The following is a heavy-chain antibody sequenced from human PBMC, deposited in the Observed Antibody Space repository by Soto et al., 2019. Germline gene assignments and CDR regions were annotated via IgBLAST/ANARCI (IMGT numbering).Heavy chain of an antibody. Sequence: ASVKVSCKASGYTFTSYFIIWVRQAPGQGLEWMGWISAYNGNTNYAQKLQGRVTMTTDTSTSTAYMELRSLRSDDTAVYYCARDRRGWYEKDHWGQGTMVTVSS. J-gene: IGHJ4*02. D-gene: IGHD6-19*01. CDR3: ARDRRGWYEKDH. CDR1: GYTFTSYF. V-gene: IGHV1-18*01. CDR2: ISAYNGNT.